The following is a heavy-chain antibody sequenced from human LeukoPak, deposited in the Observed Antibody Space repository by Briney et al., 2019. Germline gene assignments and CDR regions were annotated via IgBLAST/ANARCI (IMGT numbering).Heavy chain of an antibody. V-gene: IGHV3-53*01. Sequence: GGSLRLSCAASGFTVSSNYMSWVRQAPGKGLGWVSVIYSGGSAYYADSVKGRFTISRGNSKNTLYLQMNSLRAEDTAVYYCARVGSGSRWPTFDYWGQGTLVTVSS. CDR2: IYSGGSA. D-gene: IGHD1-26*01. CDR1: GFTVSSNY. J-gene: IGHJ4*02. CDR3: ARVGSGSRWPTFDY.